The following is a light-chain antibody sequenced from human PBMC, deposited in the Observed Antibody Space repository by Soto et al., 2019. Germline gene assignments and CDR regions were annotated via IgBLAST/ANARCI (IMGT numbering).Light chain of an antibody. CDR1: SSDVGGYDF. CDR3: CSYTSTHTRV. J-gene: IGLJ1*01. V-gene: IGLV2-14*01. CDR2: DVN. Sequence: QSVLTQPASVSGPPGQSITISCTGTSSDVGGYDFVSWYQHHPGKAPKLIIYDVNNRPSGLSNRFSGSKSGNTASLTISGLQNEDEADYFCCSYTSTHTRVFGTGTKVTVL.